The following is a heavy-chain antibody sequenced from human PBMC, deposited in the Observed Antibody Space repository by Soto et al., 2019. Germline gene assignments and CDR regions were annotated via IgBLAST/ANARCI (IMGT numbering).Heavy chain of an antibody. D-gene: IGHD3-16*02. Sequence: GESLKISCKGSGYSFTSYWISWVRQMPGKGLEWMGRIDPSDSYTNYSPSFQGHVTISADKSISTAYLQWSSLKASDTAMYYCARHGGDYVWGSYRPYYYYGMDVWGQGNTVTVSS. J-gene: IGHJ6*02. CDR2: IDPSDSYT. CDR3: ARHGGDYVWGSYRPYYYYGMDV. V-gene: IGHV5-10-1*01. CDR1: GYSFTSYW.